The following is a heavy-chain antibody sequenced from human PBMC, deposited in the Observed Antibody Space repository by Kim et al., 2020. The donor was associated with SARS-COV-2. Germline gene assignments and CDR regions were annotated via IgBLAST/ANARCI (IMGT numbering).Heavy chain of an antibody. CDR1: GGSISSDSYY. Sequence: SETLSLTCTVSGGSISSDSYYWGWIRQPPGKGLEWIGSISYTGSTYYNSSLESRLTISVDTSKNQFSLKVTSVTATDTAVYYCARHQPTPRGYCPYPADYWGQGTLVTVSS. J-gene: IGHJ4*02. D-gene: IGHD2-21*02. CDR3: ARHQPTPRGYCPYPADY. V-gene: IGHV4-39*01. CDR2: ISYTGST.